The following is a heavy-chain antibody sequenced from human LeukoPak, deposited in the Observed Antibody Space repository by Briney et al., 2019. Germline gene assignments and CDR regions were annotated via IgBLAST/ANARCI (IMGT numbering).Heavy chain of an antibody. D-gene: IGHD6-13*01. CDR3: AAAGHYYYYGMDV. Sequence: GGSLRLSCAASGFTFSTHAMNWVRQDPGKGLEWVSFISGSGGSTYHADSVKGRFTISRDNSKNTLYLQMNTLRAEDTAVYYCAAAGHYYYYGMDVWGQGTTVTVSS. CDR2: ISGSGGST. V-gene: IGHV3-23*01. CDR1: GFTFSTHA. J-gene: IGHJ6*02.